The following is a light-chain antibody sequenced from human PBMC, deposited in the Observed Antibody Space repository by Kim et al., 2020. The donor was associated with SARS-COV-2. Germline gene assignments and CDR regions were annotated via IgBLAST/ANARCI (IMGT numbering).Light chain of an antibody. CDR3: KQTTSQSWT. J-gene: IGKJ1*01. CDR1: QSISSW. Sequence: GARVTSTWRASQSISSWLAWDQQKTGNGPKLLIYDATSFESGVTSRFSGSGSGTEFTLNISSLRPYDFATSYCKQTTSQSWTFGQGT. V-gene: IGKV1-5*01. CDR2: DAT.